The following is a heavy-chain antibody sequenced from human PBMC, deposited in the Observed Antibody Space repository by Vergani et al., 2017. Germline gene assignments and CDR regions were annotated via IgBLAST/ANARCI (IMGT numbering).Heavy chain of an antibody. V-gene: IGHV4-59*01. D-gene: IGHD3-10*01. Sequence: QVKLQESGPGLVKPSETLSLTCSVSGGSMSGYYWSWIRQPPGKELEWIGYMYHSGSTNYNPSLETRVTISGDTSKNQFSLKLNSVTAADTAVYYCGRVADFYGLGSRLRDLWDQGILVSVSS. CDR1: GGSMSGYY. CDR3: GRVADFYGLGSRLRDL. CDR2: MYHSGST. J-gene: IGHJ5*02.